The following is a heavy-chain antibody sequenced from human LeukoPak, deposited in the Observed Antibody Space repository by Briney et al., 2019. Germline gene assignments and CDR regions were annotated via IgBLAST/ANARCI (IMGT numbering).Heavy chain of an antibody. J-gene: IGHJ4*02. D-gene: IGHD3-10*01. CDR2: IKSKTDGGTT. CDR1: GFTFSNAW. CDR3: TTEVTMEYYFDY. V-gene: IGHV3-15*01. Sequence: GGSLRLSCAASGFTFSNAWMSWVSQAPGKGLEWVGRIKSKTDGGTTDYAAPVKGRFTISRDDSKNTLYLQMNSLKTEDTAVYYCTTEVTMEYYFDYWGQGTLVTVSS.